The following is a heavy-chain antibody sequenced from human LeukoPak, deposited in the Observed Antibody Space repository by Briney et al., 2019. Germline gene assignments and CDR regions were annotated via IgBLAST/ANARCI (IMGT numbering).Heavy chain of an antibody. Sequence: GGTLRLSCAASGFTVSSNYMSWVRQAPGKGLEWVSVIYSGGSTYYADSVKGRFTISRDNSKNTLYLQMNSLRAEDKAVYYCARDRGGPIDYWGQGTLVTVSS. V-gene: IGHV3-66*02. J-gene: IGHJ4*02. CDR1: GFTVSSNY. CDR2: IYSGGST. CDR3: ARDRGGPIDY.